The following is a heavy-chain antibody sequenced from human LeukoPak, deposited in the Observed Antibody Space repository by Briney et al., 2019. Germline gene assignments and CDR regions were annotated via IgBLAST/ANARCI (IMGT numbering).Heavy chain of an antibody. V-gene: IGHV4-4*07. D-gene: IGHD4-17*01. CDR2: FYTSGNS. CDR3: ARLSTVTTSFDY. J-gene: IGHJ4*02. CDR1: GGSISTYY. Sequence: SETLSLTCSVSGGSISTYYWSWIRQPAGKGLEWIGRFYTSGNSYYNPSLKSRVTMSVDTSKNQFSLKLSSVTAADTAVYYCARLSTVTTSFDYWGQGTLVTVSS.